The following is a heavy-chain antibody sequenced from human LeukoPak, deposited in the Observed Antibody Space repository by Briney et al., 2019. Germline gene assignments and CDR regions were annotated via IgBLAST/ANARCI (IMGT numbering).Heavy chain of an antibody. Sequence: GGSLRLSCAASGFTFSSYGMHWVRQAPGKGLEWVAFIRYDGNNKYYADSVKGRFTISRDNSKNTLYLQMNSLRAEDTAVYYCANGPAWVRGMDVWGKGTTVTVSS. CDR2: IRYDGNNK. V-gene: IGHV3-30*02. D-gene: IGHD3-10*01. CDR3: ANGPAWVRGMDV. CDR1: GFTFSSYG. J-gene: IGHJ6*03.